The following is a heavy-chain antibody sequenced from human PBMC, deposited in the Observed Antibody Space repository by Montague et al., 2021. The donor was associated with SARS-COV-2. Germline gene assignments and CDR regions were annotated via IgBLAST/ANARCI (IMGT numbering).Heavy chain of an antibody. CDR2: IYDGGAV. D-gene: IGHD4-23*01. Sequence: SETLSLTCTVSGGSITGYYWSWLRRSPGKGLEWIAYIYDGGAVNYNPSLGSRVTISTDTSKNQLSLKVNSVTAADTAVYYCVRDHPYGGPRGAYDRWGQGTVVTVSS. J-gene: IGHJ3*02. CDR1: GGSITGYY. CDR3: VRDHPYGGPRGAYDR. V-gene: IGHV4-59*01.